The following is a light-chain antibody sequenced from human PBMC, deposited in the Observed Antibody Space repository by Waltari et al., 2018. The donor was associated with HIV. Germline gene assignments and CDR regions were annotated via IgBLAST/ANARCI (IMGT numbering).Light chain of an antibody. V-gene: IGLV2-23*02. CDR3: CSYAGSRGVV. CDR2: AVP. Sequence: QSALTQPASVSGSPGQSITIPRTATSSDVGRSTLFSCYHPPPHQAPQVVIYAVPKRPSGVSNRFSGSKSGNTASLTISGLQAEDESDYYCCSYAGSRGVVFGGGTKLTVL. CDR1: SSDVGRSTL. J-gene: IGLJ2*01.